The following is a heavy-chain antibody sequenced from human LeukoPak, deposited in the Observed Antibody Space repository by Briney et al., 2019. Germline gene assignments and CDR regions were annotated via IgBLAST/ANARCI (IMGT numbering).Heavy chain of an antibody. Sequence: SVKVSCKASGGTVSSYPITWVRQAPGQGLEWMGGIIPIFGTANYAQKFQGRVTITADESTCTAYMELSSLRSEDTAVYYCARDKDYYGSGSLVLWGQGTLVTVSS. V-gene: IGHV1-69*13. CDR3: ARDKDYYGSGSLVL. D-gene: IGHD3-10*01. CDR2: IIPIFGTA. J-gene: IGHJ4*02. CDR1: GGTVSSYP.